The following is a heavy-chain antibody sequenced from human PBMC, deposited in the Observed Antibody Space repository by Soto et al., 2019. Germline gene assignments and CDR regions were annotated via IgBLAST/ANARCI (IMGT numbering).Heavy chain of an antibody. Sequence: GQGLEWMGWISAYNGNTNYAQKLQGRVTMTTDTSTSTAYMELRSLRSDDTAVYYCARCIAAASYYSSGMDVRAQGTTGTVSS. D-gene: IGHD6-13*01. J-gene: IGHJ6*02. CDR3: ARCIAAASYYSSGMDV. V-gene: IGHV1-18*01. CDR2: ISAYNGNT.